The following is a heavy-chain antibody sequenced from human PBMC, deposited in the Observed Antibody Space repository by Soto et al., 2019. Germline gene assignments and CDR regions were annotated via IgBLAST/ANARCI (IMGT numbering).Heavy chain of an antibody. CDR1: GYTFTAYY. Sequence: QVQLVQSGAEVKKPGASVKVSCKASGYTFTAYYIHWVRQAPGQWLEWMGWINPNSGTTNYAQKYKGWVTMTRDTSIPTVYMEVSWPRSDDTAVYYCAIVPRGDYDGRDVWSLGTTVPVSS. CDR3: AIVPRGDYDGRDV. V-gene: IGHV1-2*04. CDR2: INPNSGTT. D-gene: IGHD3-10*01. J-gene: IGHJ6*02.